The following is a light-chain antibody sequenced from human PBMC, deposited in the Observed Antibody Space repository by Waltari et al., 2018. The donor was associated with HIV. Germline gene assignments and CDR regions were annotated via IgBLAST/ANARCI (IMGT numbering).Light chain of an antibody. CDR1: HGVRNE. CDR3: LQHNSYPGIT. CDR2: AAS. Sequence: IQMTQSPSSLSASVRDRVTVTCRESHGVRNELGWFQQKPGQVPQRRIYAASHVQSGVPSRFSGSVSEKYVTLTITDLQPEDSATYFCLQHNSYPGITFGQGTRLEI. V-gene: IGKV1-17*02. J-gene: IGKJ5*01.